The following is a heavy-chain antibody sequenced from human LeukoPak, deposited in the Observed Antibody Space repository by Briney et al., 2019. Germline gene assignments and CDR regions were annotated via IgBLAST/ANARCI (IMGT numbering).Heavy chain of an antibody. CDR3: ARGLYCNSMTCQIEDNCFDH. D-gene: IGHD2/OR15-2a*01. CDR2: ISYGGRTK. Sequence: PGRSLRLSCAGSGFTFSSYDMHWVRQAPGKALEWVAVISYGGRTKYSGDSVKGRRAISRDNSNKALYLQKNSMRTEDTTVYYYARGLYCNSMTCQIEDNCFDHWGQGTLVTVSS. J-gene: IGHJ5*02. CDR1: GFTFSSYD. V-gene: IGHV3-30*09.